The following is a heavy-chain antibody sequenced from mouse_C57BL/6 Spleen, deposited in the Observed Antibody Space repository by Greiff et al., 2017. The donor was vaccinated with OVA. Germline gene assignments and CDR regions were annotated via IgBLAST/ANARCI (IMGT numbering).Heavy chain of an antibody. CDR1: GFNIKDYY. CDR3: ARRGDYDWFAY. V-gene: IGHV14-2*01. Sequence: EVKLQESGAELVKPGASVKLSCTASGFNIKDYYMHWVKQRTEQGLEWIGRIDPEDGETKYAPKFQGKATITADTSSNTAYLQLSSLTSEDTAVYYCARRGDYDWFAYWGQGTLVTVSA. J-gene: IGHJ3*01. D-gene: IGHD2-4*01. CDR2: IDPEDGET.